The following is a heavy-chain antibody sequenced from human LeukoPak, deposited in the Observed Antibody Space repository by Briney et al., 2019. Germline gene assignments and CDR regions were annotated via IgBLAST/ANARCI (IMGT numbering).Heavy chain of an antibody. V-gene: IGHV3-23*01. J-gene: IGHJ4*02. Sequence: GGSLRLSCAASGFTFSDSYMSWIRQAPGKGLEWVSAISGSGGSTYYADSVKGRFTISRGNSKNTLYLQMNSLRAEDTAVYYCAKERDGYNTYWGQGTLVTVSS. CDR2: ISGSGGST. CDR3: AKERDGYNTY. CDR1: GFTFSDSY. D-gene: IGHD5-24*01.